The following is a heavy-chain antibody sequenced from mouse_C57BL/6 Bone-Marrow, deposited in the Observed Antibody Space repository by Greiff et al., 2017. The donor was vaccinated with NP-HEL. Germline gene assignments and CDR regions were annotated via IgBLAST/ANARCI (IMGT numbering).Heavy chain of an antibody. CDR2: IDPEDGDT. CDR1: GFNIKDYY. CDR3: TTTAQAPAWFAY. J-gene: IGHJ3*01. Sequence: VQLQQSGAELVRPGASVKLSCTASGFNIKDYYMHWVKQRPEQGLEWIGRIDPEDGDTEYAPKFQGKATMTADTSSNTAYLQLSSLTSEDTAVYYCTTTAQAPAWFAYWGQGTLVTVSA. D-gene: IGHD3-2*02. V-gene: IGHV14-1*01.